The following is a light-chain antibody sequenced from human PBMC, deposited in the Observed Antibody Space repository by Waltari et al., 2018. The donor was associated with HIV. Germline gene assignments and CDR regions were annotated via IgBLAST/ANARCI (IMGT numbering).Light chain of an antibody. CDR3: QKYNSVQ. CDR2: AAS. CDR1: QGISNY. V-gene: IGKV1-27*01. Sequence: DIQMTQSPSSLSASVGDRVTITCRASQGISNYLAWYQQKPGKVPKLLIYAASTLQAGVPSRFSGSGAGTDFTLTISSRQPEDVATYYCQKYNSVQFGQGTKVEIK. J-gene: IGKJ1*01.